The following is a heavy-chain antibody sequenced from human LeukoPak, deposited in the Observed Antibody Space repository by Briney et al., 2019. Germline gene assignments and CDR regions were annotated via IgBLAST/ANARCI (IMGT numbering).Heavy chain of an antibody. V-gene: IGHV3-23*01. CDR3: AKGGKWDVTPFDY. CDR2: ISGGGGST. J-gene: IGHJ4*02. D-gene: IGHD1-26*01. Sequence: EGSLRLSCAASGFTFTSYSMNWVRQAPGKGLEWVSTISGGGGSTYYADSVKGRFTISRDNSKNTLYLQVNSLRAEDTAVYYCAKGGKWDVTPFDYWGQGTLVTVSS. CDR1: GFTFTSYS.